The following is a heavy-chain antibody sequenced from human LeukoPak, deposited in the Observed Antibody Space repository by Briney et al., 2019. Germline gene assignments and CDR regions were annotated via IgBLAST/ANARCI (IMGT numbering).Heavy chain of an antibody. Sequence: SVKVSCKASGFTFTSSAMQWVRQARGQRLEWIGWIVVGSGNTNYAQKFQERVTITRDMSTSTAYMELSSLRSEDTAVYYCARDDEEFGELSWFDPWGQGTLVTVSS. J-gene: IGHJ5*02. V-gene: IGHV1-58*02. CDR3: ARDDEEFGELSWFDP. CDR1: GFTFTSSA. D-gene: IGHD3-10*01. CDR2: IVVGSGNT.